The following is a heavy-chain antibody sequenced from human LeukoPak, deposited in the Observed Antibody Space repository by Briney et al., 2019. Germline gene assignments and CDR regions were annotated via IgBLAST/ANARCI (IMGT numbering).Heavy chain of an antibody. V-gene: IGHV3-11*04. CDR2: ISSSGSTI. D-gene: IGHD1-1*01. CDR3: ARDARRNNPNWFDP. CDR1: GFTFSDYY. Sequence: GGSLRLSCAASGFTFSDYYMSWIRQAPGKGLEWVSYISSSGSTIYYADSVKGRFTISRDNAKNSLYLQMNSLRAEDTAVYYCARDARRNNPNWFDPWGQGTLVTVSS. J-gene: IGHJ5*02.